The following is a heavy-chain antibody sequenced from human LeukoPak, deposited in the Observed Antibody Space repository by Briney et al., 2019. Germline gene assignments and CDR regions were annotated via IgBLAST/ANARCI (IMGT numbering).Heavy chain of an antibody. CDR3: ARPKCSSTSSYYPYYFDY. D-gene: IGHD2-2*01. J-gene: IGHJ4*02. Sequence: SETLSLTCTVSGGSISSSSYYWGWIRQPPGKGLEWIGSIYYSGSTYYNPSLKSRVTISVDTSKNQFSLKLSSVTAADTAVYYCARPKCSSTSSYYPYYFDYWGQGTLVTISS. V-gene: IGHV4-39*01. CDR2: IYYSGST. CDR1: GGSISSSSYY.